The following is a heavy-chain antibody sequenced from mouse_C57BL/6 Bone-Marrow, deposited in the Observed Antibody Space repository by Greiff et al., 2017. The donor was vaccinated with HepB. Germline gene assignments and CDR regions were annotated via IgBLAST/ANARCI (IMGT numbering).Heavy chain of an antibody. D-gene: IGHD2-3*01. CDR2: IHPSDSDT. Sequence: QVQLQQPGAELVKPGASVKVSCKASGYTFTSYWMHWVKQRPGQGLEWIGRIHPSDSDTNYNQKFKGKATLTVDKSSSTAYMQLSSLTSEDSAVYYCAIENHDGYYEYFDVWGTGTTVTVSS. CDR1: GYTFTSYW. CDR3: AIENHDGYYEYFDV. J-gene: IGHJ1*03. V-gene: IGHV1-74*01.